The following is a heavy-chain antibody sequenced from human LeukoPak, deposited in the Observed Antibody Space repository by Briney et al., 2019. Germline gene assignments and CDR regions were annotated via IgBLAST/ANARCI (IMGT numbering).Heavy chain of an antibody. J-gene: IGHJ6*02. V-gene: IGHV4-34*01. CDR2: INHSGST. CDR1: AGPFSGFY. CDR3: VSHPYSSYYYHMDV. Sequence: SETLSLTCTVHAGPFSGFYWSWIRQPPGEGLEWIGEINHSGSTTYNPSLTSRVTISVDTSKTQFSLKVSSVSAADTGVYYCVSHPYSSYYYHMDVWGRGTTVTVSS. D-gene: IGHD5-18*01.